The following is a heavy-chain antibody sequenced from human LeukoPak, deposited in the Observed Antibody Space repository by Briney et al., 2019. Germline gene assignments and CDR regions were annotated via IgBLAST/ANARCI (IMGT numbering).Heavy chain of an antibody. CDR1: GYTFTSYY. CDR2: INPSGGST. CDR3: AREAVAGTDDYYYYGMDV. V-gene: IGHV1-46*01. D-gene: IGHD6-19*01. J-gene: IGHJ6*02. Sequence: GASVKVSCKASGYTFTSYYMHWVRQAPGQGLEWIGIINPSGGSTSYAQKFQGRVTMTRDTSTSTVYMELSSLRSEDTAVYYCAREAVAGTDDYYYYGMDVWGQGTTVTVSS.